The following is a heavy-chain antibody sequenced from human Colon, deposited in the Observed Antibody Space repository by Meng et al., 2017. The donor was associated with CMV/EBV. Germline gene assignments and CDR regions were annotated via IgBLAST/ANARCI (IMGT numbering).Heavy chain of an antibody. CDR2: IDANSGGT. J-gene: IGHJ4*02. V-gene: IGHV1-2*02. D-gene: IGHD1-14*01. CDR1: GFTLTGHY. CDR3: ARDGIRGVFFFDY. Sequence: QVQLVLSWAEVKALCASVKVSGKAPGFTLTGHYMHWVRQAPGQGLEWMGWIDANSGGTNYAQKFQGRLTMTRDTSISTVYMESNRLRSDDTAVYFCARDGIRGVFFFDYWGQGTLVTVSS.